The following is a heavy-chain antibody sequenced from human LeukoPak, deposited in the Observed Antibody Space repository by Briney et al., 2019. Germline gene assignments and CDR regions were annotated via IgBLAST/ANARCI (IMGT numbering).Heavy chain of an antibody. V-gene: IGHV4-39*07. J-gene: IGHJ4*02. D-gene: IGHD6-6*01. CDR2: IYYSGST. CDR1: GGSISSDNYY. CDR3: ARDIAARPFDY. Sequence: PSETLSLTCTVSGGSISSDNYYWGWIRQPPGKGLEWIGSIYYSGSTYYNPSLKSRVTISVDTSKNQFSLKLSSVTAADTAVYYCARDIAARPFDYWGQGTLVTVSS.